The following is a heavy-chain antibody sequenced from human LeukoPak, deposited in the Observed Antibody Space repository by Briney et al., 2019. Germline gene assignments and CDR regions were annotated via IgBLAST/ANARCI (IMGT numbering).Heavy chain of an antibody. J-gene: IGHJ1*01. D-gene: IGHD6-19*01. CDR1: GYTFTSYY. V-gene: IGHV1-46*01. CDR3: ARLPYSSGWYGGDD. CDR2: INPSGGST. Sequence: ASVKDSCQASGYTFTSYYMHWARQASGQGLEWMGIINPSGGSTSYAQKFQGRVTMTRDTSTSTVYMELSSLRSEDTAVYYCARLPYSSGWYGGDDWGQSTVVSVSS.